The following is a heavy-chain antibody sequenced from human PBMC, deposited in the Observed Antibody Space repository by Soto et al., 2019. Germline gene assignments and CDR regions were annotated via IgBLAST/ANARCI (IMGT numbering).Heavy chain of an antibody. CDR1: GYTFTDYY. Sequence: ASVKVSCKASGYTFTDYYMHWVRQAPGQGLEWMRWINPNSGGTNYAQKFQGRVTMTRATSISTAYMELSRLRSDDTAVYYCARKLELRGSYYYYYDMDVWGQGTTVTVSS. CDR2: INPNSGGT. CDR3: ARKLELRGSYYYYYDMDV. V-gene: IGHV1-2*02. D-gene: IGHD1-7*01. J-gene: IGHJ6*02.